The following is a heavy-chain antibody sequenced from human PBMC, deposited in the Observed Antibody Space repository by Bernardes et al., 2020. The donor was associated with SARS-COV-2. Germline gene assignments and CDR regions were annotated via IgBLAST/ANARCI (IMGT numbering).Heavy chain of an antibody. CDR3: ARAYSSGWHFVRDDRPLFDY. J-gene: IGHJ4*02. D-gene: IGHD6-19*01. CDR1: GFTFSSYS. CDR2: ISSSSSYI. Sequence: GGSLRLSCAASGFTFSSYSMNWVRQAPGKGLEWVSSISSSSSYIYYTDSVKGRFTISRDNAKNSLYLQMNSLRAEDTAVYYCARAYSSGWHFVRDDRPLFDYWGQGTLVTVSS. V-gene: IGHV3-21*01.